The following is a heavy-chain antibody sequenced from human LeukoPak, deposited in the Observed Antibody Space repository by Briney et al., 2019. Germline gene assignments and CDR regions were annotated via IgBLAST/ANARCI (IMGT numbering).Heavy chain of an antibody. CDR2: IYYSGRT. CDR3: ARHTYYDFWSGYQVLYFDY. D-gene: IGHD3-3*01. V-gene: IGHV4-39*01. CDR1: GGSISSSSYY. J-gene: IGHJ4*02. Sequence: PSETLSLTCTVSGGSISSSSYYWGWLRQPPGKGREWIGSIYYSGRTYYHPSLKSRVTISVDTSKNQFSLKLSSVTAADTAVYYCARHTYYDFWSGYQVLYFDYWGQGTLVTVSS.